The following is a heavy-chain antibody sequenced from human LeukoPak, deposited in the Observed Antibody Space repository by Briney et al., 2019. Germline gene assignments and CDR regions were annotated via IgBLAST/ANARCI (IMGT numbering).Heavy chain of an antibody. CDR2: IYYSGGT. D-gene: IGHD3-10*01. CDR1: GGSISSGDYY. CDR3: ASTMVRGVIITHVPNYYGMDV. Sequence: SQTLSLTCTVSGGSISSGDYYWSWIRQPPGKGLEWIGYIYYSGGTYYNPSLKSRVTISVDTSKNQFSLKLSSVTAADTAVYYCASTMVRGVIITHVPNYYGMDVWGQGTTVTVSS. V-gene: IGHV4-30-4*01. J-gene: IGHJ6*02.